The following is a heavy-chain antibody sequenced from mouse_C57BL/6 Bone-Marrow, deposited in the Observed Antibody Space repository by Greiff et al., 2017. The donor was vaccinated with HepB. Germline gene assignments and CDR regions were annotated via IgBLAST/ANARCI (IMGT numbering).Heavy chain of an antibody. Sequence: LVESGGGLVKPGGSLKLSCAASGFTFSDYGMHWVRQAPEKGLEWVAYISSGSSTIYYADTVKGRFTISRDNAKNTLFLQMTSLRSEDTAMYYCARTTVVTYWYFDVWGTGTTVTVSS. D-gene: IGHD1-1*01. CDR3: ARTTVVTYWYFDV. V-gene: IGHV5-17*01. CDR2: ISSGSSTI. CDR1: GFTFSDYG. J-gene: IGHJ1*03.